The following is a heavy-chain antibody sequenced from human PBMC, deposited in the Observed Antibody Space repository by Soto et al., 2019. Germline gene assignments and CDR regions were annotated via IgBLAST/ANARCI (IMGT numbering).Heavy chain of an antibody. CDR3: AKDQSGDWYSGSDY. D-gene: IGHD6-19*01. CDR1: GFTFSDYG. CDR2: ISYDGSNK. Sequence: QVQLVESGGGVVQPGRSLRLSCAASGFTFSDYGMHWVRQAPGKGLEWVAVISYDGSNKYYADSVKGRFTISRDNSKNTLYLQMNSLRAADTAVYYCAKDQSGDWYSGSDYWGQGTLVTVSS. J-gene: IGHJ4*02. V-gene: IGHV3-30*18.